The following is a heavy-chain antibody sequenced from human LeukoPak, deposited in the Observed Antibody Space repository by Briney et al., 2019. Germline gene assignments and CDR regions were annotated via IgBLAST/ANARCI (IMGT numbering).Heavy chain of an antibody. V-gene: IGHV4-59*08. J-gene: IGHJ4*02. Sequence: SETLSLTCTVSGGSISGYYWSWMRQPPRKGLEWIGHIYYTGSTNYNPSLKSRVTISVDTSKNQLSLKLSSVTAADTAVYYCARVERSWEALDYWGQGTLVTVSS. CDR1: GGSISGYY. D-gene: IGHD6-13*01. CDR3: ARVERSWEALDY. CDR2: IYYTGST.